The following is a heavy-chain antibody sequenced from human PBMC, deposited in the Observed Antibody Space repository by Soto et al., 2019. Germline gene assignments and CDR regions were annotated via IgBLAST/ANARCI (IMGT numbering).Heavy chain of an antibody. CDR3: ARIAVAGPTLGFDP. Sequence: GSVKVSCKVYGYIFTSYAMHWVRQAPGQRLEWMGWINAGNGNTKYSQKFQGRVTITRDTSASTAYMELSSLRSEDTAVYYCARIAVAGPTLGFDPWGQGTLVTVSS. CDR2: INAGNGNT. CDR1: GYIFTSYA. D-gene: IGHD6-19*01. V-gene: IGHV1-3*01. J-gene: IGHJ5*02.